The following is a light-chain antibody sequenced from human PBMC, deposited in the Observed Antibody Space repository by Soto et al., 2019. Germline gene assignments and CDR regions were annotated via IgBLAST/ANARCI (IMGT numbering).Light chain of an antibody. CDR2: YTS. CDR1: QSVSSN. J-gene: IGKJ5*01. V-gene: IGKV3-15*01. CDR3: QQRNVWPTVT. Sequence: EIGMTQSPATLSVSPGERATLSCRASQSVSSNLAWYQQKPGQAPRLLIYYTSTRATGFPASFSGSGSATDFTLTISSLETEDSAVYYCQQRNVWPTVTFGHGTRLEIK.